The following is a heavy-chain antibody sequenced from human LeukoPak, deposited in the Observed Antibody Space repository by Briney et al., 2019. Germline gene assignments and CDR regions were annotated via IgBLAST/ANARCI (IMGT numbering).Heavy chain of an antibody. J-gene: IGHJ4*02. CDR3: ARHPVEMATYLDY. V-gene: IGHV4-39*01. Sequence: SETLSLTCTVSGGSISSSSYYWGWIRQPPGTGLEWIGSIYYSGSTYYNPSLKSRVTISVDTSKNQFSLKLSSVTAADTAVYYCARHPVEMATYLDYWGQGTLVTVSS. D-gene: IGHD5-24*01. CDR2: IYYSGST. CDR1: GGSISSSSYY.